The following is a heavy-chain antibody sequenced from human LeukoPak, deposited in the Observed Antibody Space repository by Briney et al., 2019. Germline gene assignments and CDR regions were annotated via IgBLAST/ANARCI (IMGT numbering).Heavy chain of an antibody. CDR2: ISAYNGNT. CDR3: ARDGHCTNGVCHYNGMDV. J-gene: IGHJ6*02. D-gene: IGHD2-8*01. Sequence: ASVKVSCKASGYSFTSYGISWVRQAPGQGLEWMGWISAYNGNTNYAQKLQGRVTMTTDTSTSTAYMELRSLRSDDTAVYYCARDGHCTNGVCHYNGMDVWGQGTTVTVSS. CDR1: GYSFTSYG. V-gene: IGHV1-18*01.